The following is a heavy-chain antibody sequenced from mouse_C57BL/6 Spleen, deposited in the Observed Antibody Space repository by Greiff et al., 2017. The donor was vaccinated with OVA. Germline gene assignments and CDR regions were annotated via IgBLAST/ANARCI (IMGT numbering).Heavy chain of an antibody. CDR3: ARSTDYYGSSAFAY. V-gene: IGHV1-42*01. CDR2: INPSTGGT. CDR1: GYSFTGYY. Sequence: VQLQQSGPELVKPGASVKISCKASGYSFTGYYMNWVKQSPEKSLEWIGEINPSTGGTTYNQKFKAKATLTVDKSSSTAYMQLKSLTSEDSAVYYCARSTDYYGSSAFAYWGQGTLVTVSA. D-gene: IGHD1-1*01. J-gene: IGHJ3*01.